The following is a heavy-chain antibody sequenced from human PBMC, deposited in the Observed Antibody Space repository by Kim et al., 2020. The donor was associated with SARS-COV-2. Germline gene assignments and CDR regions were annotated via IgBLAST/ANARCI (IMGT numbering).Heavy chain of an antibody. CDR2: INHSGST. CDR1: GGSFSGYY. J-gene: IGHJ4*02. CDR3: ARRAGLRGIDY. Sequence: SETLSLTCAVYGGSFSGYYWSWIRQPPGKGLEWIGEINHSGSTNYNPSLKSRVTISVDTSKNQFSLKLSSVTAADTAVYYCARRAGLRGIDYWGQGTLVTVSS. V-gene: IGHV4-34*01. D-gene: IGHD3-10*01.